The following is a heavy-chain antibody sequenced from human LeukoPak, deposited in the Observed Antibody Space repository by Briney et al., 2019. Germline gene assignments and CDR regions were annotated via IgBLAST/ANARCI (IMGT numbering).Heavy chain of an antibody. CDR3: ARLNYYFYGTDV. CDR1: GGSISSYY. CDR2: FYYSGST. Sequence: SETLSLTCTVSGGSISSYYWSWIRQPPGKGLGWIGYFYYSGSTNYNPSLKSRSTISVDTSKNQFSLKLSPVTAADTAVYYCARLNYYFYGTDVWGPGTTVTVSS. V-gene: IGHV4-59*08. J-gene: IGHJ6*02. D-gene: IGHD3-10*01.